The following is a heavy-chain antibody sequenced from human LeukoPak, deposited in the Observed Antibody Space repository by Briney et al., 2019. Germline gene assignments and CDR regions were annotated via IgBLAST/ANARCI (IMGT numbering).Heavy chain of an antibody. V-gene: IGHV4-39*01. CDR1: GGSISSGSYY. CDR3: ARQRKNWFDP. Sequence: PSETLSLTCTVSGGSISSGSYYWSWIRQPPGKGLEWIGEINHSGSTNYNPSLKSRVTISVDTSKNQFSLKLSSVTAADTAVYYCARQRKNWFDPWGQGTLVTVSS. J-gene: IGHJ5*02. CDR2: INHSGST.